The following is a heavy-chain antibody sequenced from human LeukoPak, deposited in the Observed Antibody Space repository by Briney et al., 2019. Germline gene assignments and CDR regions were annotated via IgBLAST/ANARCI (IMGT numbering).Heavy chain of an antibody. V-gene: IGHV1-18*01. J-gene: IGHJ3*02. CDR3: ARDLARGYSYGYNAFDI. CDR1: GYNFNSYG. CDR2: ITAGNGNT. D-gene: IGHD5-18*01. Sequence: ASVKVSFKASGYNFNSYGIGWVRQAPRQGLEWMGWITAGNGNTNYAQKVQGRVIITTDTSTSTAYMELRSLRSDDAAVYLCARDLARGYSYGYNAFDIWGQGTMVTVSS.